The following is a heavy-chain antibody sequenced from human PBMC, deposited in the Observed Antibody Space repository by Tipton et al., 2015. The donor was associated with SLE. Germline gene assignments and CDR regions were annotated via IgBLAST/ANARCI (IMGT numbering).Heavy chain of an antibody. Sequence: TLSLTCAISGDSVSSDSAAWNWIRQSPSRGLEWLGRTYYRSKWNNEYAVSVKSRITINPDTSKNQFSLQLNSVTPEDTAVYYCARGAREHSGSYFSWFDPWGQGILVTVSS. V-gene: IGHV6-1*01. CDR1: GDSVSSDSAA. CDR2: TYYRSKWNN. J-gene: IGHJ5*02. D-gene: IGHD1-26*01. CDR3: ARGAREHSGSYFSWFDP.